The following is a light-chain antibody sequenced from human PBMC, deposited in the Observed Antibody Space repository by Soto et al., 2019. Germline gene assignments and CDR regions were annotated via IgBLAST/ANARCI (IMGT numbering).Light chain of an antibody. J-gene: IGKJ2*01. CDR2: GAS. CDR1: QSVSSK. Sequence: EIVMTQSPATLSLSPGERVTLSCRASQSVSSKLAWYQQKPGQAPRLLIYGASIRATDIPARFSGSGLGTEFSLTFSRLQSEDFAIFYCQQYSNWPYTFGQGTKLEIK. V-gene: IGKV3-15*01. CDR3: QQYSNWPYT.